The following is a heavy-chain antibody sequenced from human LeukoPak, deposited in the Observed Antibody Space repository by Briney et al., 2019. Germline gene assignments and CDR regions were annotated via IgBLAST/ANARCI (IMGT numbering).Heavy chain of an antibody. CDR1: GGSFSGYY. CDR2: INHSGST. Sequence: KSSETLSLTCAVYGGSFSGYYWSWIRQPPGKGLEWIGEINHSGSTNYNPSLKSRVTISVDTSKNQFSLKLSSVTAADTAVYYCARGNHRFWSGYYGYWGQGTLVTVSS. CDR3: ARGNHRFWSGYYGY. J-gene: IGHJ4*02. D-gene: IGHD3-3*01. V-gene: IGHV4-34*01.